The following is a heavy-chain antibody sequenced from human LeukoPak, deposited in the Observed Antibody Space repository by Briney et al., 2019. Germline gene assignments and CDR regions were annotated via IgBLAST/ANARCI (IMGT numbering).Heavy chain of an antibody. J-gene: IGHJ4*02. CDR1: GGTFSSYA. V-gene: IGHV1-69*13. Sequence: ASVKVSCKASGGTFSSYAISWVRQAPGQGLEWMGGINPIFGTANYAQKFQGRVTITADESTSTAYMELSSLRSEDTAVYYCARGDLHYYDSSGYPTATDFDYWGQGTLVTVSS. CDR2: INPIFGTA. CDR3: ARGDLHYYDSSGYPTATDFDY. D-gene: IGHD3-22*01.